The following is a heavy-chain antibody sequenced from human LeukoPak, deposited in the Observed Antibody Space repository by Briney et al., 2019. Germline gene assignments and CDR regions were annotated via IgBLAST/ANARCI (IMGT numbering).Heavy chain of an antibody. V-gene: IGHV4-59*08. Sequence: SETLSLTCIVSGGSISTYYWNWIRQPPGKGLEWIGYIYYSGSTNYNPSLKSRVTISVDTSKNQFSLKLSSVTAADTAVYHCARTYYYDSSGYLNHWFDPWGQGTLVTVSS. D-gene: IGHD3-22*01. J-gene: IGHJ5*02. CDR3: ARTYYYDSSGYLNHWFDP. CDR1: GGSISTYY. CDR2: IYYSGST.